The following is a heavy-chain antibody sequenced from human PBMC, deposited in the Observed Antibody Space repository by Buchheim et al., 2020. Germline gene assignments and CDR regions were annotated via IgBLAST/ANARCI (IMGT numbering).Heavy chain of an antibody. CDR2: IYYSGNT. D-gene: IGHD5-24*01. Sequence: QLQLQESGPGLVKPSETLSLTCTVSGGSISSSSYYWDWIRQPPGKGLEWIGSIYYSGNTYYNPSLKSRVTISVDTSKNQFSLRLNSVTAADTAVYYCASDDRRADSNYGSSASFDYWGQGTL. J-gene: IGHJ4*02. CDR1: GGSISSSSYY. CDR3: ASDDRRADSNYGSSASFDY. V-gene: IGHV4-39*01.